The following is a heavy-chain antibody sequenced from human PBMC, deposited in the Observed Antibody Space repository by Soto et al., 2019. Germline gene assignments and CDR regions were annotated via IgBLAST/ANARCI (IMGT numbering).Heavy chain of an antibody. CDR1: GFTFNNYA. J-gene: IGHJ4*02. Sequence: GGSLRLSCAASGFTFNNYAMGWVRQAPGKGLEWVSAITDSGSDTYYIDSVKGRFTISRDNSKNTLYLQMNSLRAEDTALYYCAKEPHTRGYFDYWGQGTLVTVSS. CDR3: AKEPHTRGYFDY. CDR2: ITDSGSDT. V-gene: IGHV3-23*01. D-gene: IGHD3-10*01.